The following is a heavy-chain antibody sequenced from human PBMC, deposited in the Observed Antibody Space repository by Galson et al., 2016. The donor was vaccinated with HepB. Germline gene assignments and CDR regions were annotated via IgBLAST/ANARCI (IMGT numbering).Heavy chain of an antibody. CDR1: RLSFGRFW. V-gene: IGHV3-74*01. Sequence: SLRLSCAASRLSFGRFWMHWVRQVPGKGLVWVSRIDPNGKIINYADSVKGRFTISRDNTNDILYLQMDRLRSEDTALYLCVRDLGGYFDSWGQGTLVTVSS. CDR2: IDPNGKII. J-gene: IGHJ4*02. CDR3: VRDLGGYFDS.